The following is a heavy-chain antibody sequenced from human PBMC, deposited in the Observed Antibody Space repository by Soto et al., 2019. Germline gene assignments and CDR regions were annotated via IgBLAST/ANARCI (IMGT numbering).Heavy chain of an antibody. CDR2: VSGSGGST. V-gene: IGHV3-23*01. D-gene: IGHD6-13*01. Sequence: EVQLLESGGGLVQPGGSLRLSCAASGFTFSSYAMRWVRQAPGKGLEWVSAVSGSGGSTYYADSVKGRFTISRDNSKNTLYLQMNSLRAEDAAVYYCARRGPGTYFDYWGQGTLVTVSS. J-gene: IGHJ4*02. CDR3: ARRGPGTYFDY. CDR1: GFTFSSYA.